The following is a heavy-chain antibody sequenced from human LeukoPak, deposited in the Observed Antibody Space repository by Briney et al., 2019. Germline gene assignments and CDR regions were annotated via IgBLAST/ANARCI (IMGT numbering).Heavy chain of an antibody. Sequence: ASVKVSCKASGGTFSSYAISWERQAPGQGLEWMGRIIPIFGTANYAQKFQGRVTITTDESTSTAYMELSSLRSEDTAVYYCARGVAGTVGEIDYWGQGTLVTVSS. CDR3: ARGVAGTVGEIDY. CDR2: IIPIFGTA. D-gene: IGHD6-19*01. CDR1: GGTFSSYA. J-gene: IGHJ4*02. V-gene: IGHV1-69*05.